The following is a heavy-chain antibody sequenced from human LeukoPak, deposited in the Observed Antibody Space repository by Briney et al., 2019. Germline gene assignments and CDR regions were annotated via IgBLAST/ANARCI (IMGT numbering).Heavy chain of an antibody. Sequence: SEPLSLPCTVSGGSISRYYWRWLRQPAGKGLEWLGRIYTSGSTNYIPALKSRVTISVDKSKNQFSLKLSSVTAADTAVYYCARMSSEYYYYYMDVWGKGTTVTVSS. CDR3: ARMSSEYYYYYMDV. CDR2: IYTSGST. CDR1: GGSISRYY. D-gene: IGHD3-10*01. J-gene: IGHJ6*03. V-gene: IGHV4-4*07.